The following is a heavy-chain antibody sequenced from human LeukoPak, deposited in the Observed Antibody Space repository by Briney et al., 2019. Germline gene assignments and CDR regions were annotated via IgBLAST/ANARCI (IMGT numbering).Heavy chain of an antibody. CDR3: ARTPRYSGNYYNAFDI. Sequence: SSETLSLTCTVSGGSISGSGSSYYWVWIRQPPGKGLEWIGSIYYSGSTYYNPSLKSRATISVDTSKNQFSLKPSSVTAADTAVYFCARTPRYSGNYYNAFDIWGQGTTVTVSS. CDR1: GGSISGSGSSYY. J-gene: IGHJ3*02. V-gene: IGHV4-39*01. D-gene: IGHD1-26*01. CDR2: IYYSGST.